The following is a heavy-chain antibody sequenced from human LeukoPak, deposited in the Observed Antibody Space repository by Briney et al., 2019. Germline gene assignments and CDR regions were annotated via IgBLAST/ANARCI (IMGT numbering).Heavy chain of an antibody. CDR2: ISSNGGST. Sequence: QAGGSLRLSCSASGFTFSSYAMHWVRQAPGKGLEYVSAISSNGGSTYYADSVKGRFTISRDNSKNTLYLQMSSLRAEDTAVYYCASPKYYGSGSYYKDYYYGMDVWGQGTTVTVSS. CDR1: GFTFSSYA. CDR3: ASPKYYGSGSYYKDYYYGMDV. D-gene: IGHD3-10*01. V-gene: IGHV3-64D*06. J-gene: IGHJ6*02.